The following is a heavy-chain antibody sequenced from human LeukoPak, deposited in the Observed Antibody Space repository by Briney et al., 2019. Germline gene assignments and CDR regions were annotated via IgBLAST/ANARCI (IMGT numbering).Heavy chain of an antibody. CDR3: MKARNGKCYGTYFDY. CDR1: GFTFNGYA. D-gene: IGHD4-17*01. CDR2: ISSNGGST. Sequence: GGSLRLSCSASGFTFNGYAMHWVRQAPGQGLEYVSAISSNGGSTYYADSVKGRFTISRDNSKNTVYLQMSSLRGEDTAVYYCMKARNGKCYGTYFDYWGQGTLVTVSS. V-gene: IGHV3-64D*09. J-gene: IGHJ4*02.